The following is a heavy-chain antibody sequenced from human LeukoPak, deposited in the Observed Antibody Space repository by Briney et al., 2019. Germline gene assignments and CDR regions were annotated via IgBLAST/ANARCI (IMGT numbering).Heavy chain of an antibody. CDR3: ARDGARGDNDAFDI. Sequence: GGSLGLSCAASGFTFSSYSMNWVRQAPGKGLEWVSYISSSSSTIYYADSVKGRFTISRDNAKNSLYLQMNSLRDEDTAVYYCARDGARGDNDAFDIWGQGTMVTVSS. CDR2: ISSSSSTI. V-gene: IGHV3-48*02. J-gene: IGHJ3*02. CDR1: GFTFSSYS. D-gene: IGHD2-21*02.